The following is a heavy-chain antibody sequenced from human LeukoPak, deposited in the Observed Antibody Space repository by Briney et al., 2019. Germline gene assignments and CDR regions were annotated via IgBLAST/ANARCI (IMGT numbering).Heavy chain of an antibody. CDR2: INNVASHI. CDR3: ARKGLPDY. J-gene: IGHJ4*02. Sequence: GGSLRLSCAASGFSISSSAMNWVRQAPGKGLEWVSSINNVASHIYYAGSVRGRFTISRDNAKNSVYLQMNSLRAEDTAVYYCARKGLPDYWGQGTLVTVSS. V-gene: IGHV3-21*01. CDR1: GFSISSSA.